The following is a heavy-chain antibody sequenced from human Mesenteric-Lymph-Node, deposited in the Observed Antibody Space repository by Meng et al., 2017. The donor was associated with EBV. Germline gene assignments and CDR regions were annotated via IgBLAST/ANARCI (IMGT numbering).Heavy chain of an antibody. V-gene: IGHV4-34*01. Sequence: QVQLQQWGAGRLKPSETLSLTCAVYGGSFSGYYWSWIREPPGKGLEWIGEINHSGSTNYNPSLKSRVTISVDTSKNQFSLKLSSVTAADTAVYYCARRGKVGAGYWGQGTLVTVSS. D-gene: IGHD1-26*01. CDR3: ARRGKVGAGY. J-gene: IGHJ4*02. CDR1: GGSFSGYY. CDR2: INHSGST.